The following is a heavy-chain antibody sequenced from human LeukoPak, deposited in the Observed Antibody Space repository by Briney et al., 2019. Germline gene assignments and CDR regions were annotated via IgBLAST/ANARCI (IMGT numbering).Heavy chain of an antibody. V-gene: IGHV3-53*01. CDR1: GFSVSSNY. J-gene: IGHJ4*02. Sequence: GGSLRLSCAASGFSVSSNYMSWVRQAPGEGLEWVALIYSDEATYYADSVKGQFTISRDNSKSTLYLQMKSRRAEDTAVYYCARHWELRGQGPLVTVSS. D-gene: IGHD1-26*01. CDR3: ARHWEL. CDR2: IYSDEAT.